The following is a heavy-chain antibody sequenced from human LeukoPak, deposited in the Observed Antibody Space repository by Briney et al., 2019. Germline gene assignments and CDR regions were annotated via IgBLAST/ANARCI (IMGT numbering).Heavy chain of an antibody. Sequence: ASVKVSCKASGYTFTGYYMHWVRQAPGQGLEWMGWINPNSGGTSYAQKFQGRVTMTRDTSISTAYMELSRLRSDDTAVYYCARVVVPAAMTPDWFDPWGQGTLVTVSS. J-gene: IGHJ5*02. D-gene: IGHD2-2*01. CDR1: GYTFTGYY. CDR2: INPNSGGT. V-gene: IGHV1-2*02. CDR3: ARVVVPAAMTPDWFDP.